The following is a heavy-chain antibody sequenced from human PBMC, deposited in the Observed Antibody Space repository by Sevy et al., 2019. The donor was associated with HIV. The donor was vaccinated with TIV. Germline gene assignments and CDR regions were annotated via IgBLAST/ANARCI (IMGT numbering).Heavy chain of an antibody. Sequence: GGSLRLSCAASGFTFSSYSMNWVRQAPGKGLEWVSSISSSSSYIYCADSVKGRFTISRDNAKNSLYLQMNSLRAEDTAVYYCARGPRGAVAADFDYWGQGTLVTVSS. D-gene: IGHD2-15*01. CDR2: ISSSSSYI. J-gene: IGHJ4*02. CDR3: ARGPRGAVAADFDY. CDR1: GFTFSSYS. V-gene: IGHV3-21*01.